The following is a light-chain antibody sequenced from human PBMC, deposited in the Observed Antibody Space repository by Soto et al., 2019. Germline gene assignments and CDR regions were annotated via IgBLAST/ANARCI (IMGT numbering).Light chain of an antibody. V-gene: IGLV3-9*01. CDR3: QVWDSSLVV. CDR2: RDT. J-gene: IGLJ2*01. CDR1: NIGSKN. Sequence: SYEPTQPLSVSVALGQTARITCGGNNIGSKNVHWYQQKPSQAPVVVIYRDTNRPSGIPERFSGSSSGNTATLTISRAQAGDEADYYCQVWDSSLVVFGGGTKLTVL.